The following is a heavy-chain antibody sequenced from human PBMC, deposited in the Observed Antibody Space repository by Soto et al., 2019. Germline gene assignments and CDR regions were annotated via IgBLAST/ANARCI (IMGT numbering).Heavy chain of an antibody. J-gene: IGHJ4*02. Sequence: SVKVSCKASGGTFSSYAISWVRQAPGQGLEWMGGIIPIFGTANYAQKFQGRVTITADEFTSTAYMELSSLRSEDTAVYYCARDLDYYGSGSYYNPLAFDYWGQGTLVTVSS. D-gene: IGHD3-10*01. CDR3: ARDLDYYGSGSYYNPLAFDY. V-gene: IGHV1-69*13. CDR1: GGTFSSYA. CDR2: IIPIFGTA.